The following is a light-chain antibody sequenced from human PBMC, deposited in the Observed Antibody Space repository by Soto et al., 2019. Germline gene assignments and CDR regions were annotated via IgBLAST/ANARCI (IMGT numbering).Light chain of an antibody. J-gene: IGKJ4*01. V-gene: IGKV3-11*01. CDR3: KQRDNWPLT. CDR1: QSVSSN. Sequence: EIVMTQSPATLSVSPGERATLSCRASQSVSSNHLAWYQQKPGQAPRLLIYDASNRATGIPARFRGSGSGTHFTLTIRSLESEDFAVYYCKQRDNWPLTFGGGTKVDIK. CDR2: DAS.